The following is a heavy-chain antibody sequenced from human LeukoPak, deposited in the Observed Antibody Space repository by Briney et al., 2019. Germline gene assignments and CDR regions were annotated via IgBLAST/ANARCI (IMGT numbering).Heavy chain of an antibody. CDR3: AKDRGAYSSGWRGGFESGVAY. J-gene: IGHJ4*02. CDR1: GFTFSSYG. V-gene: IGHV3-30*18. D-gene: IGHD6-19*01. Sequence: GGSLRLSCAASGFTFSSYGMHWVRQAPGKGLEWVAVISYDGSNKYYADSVKGRFTISRDNSKNTLYLQMNSLRAEDTAVYYCAKDRGAYSSGWRGGFESGVAYWGQGTLVTVSS. CDR2: ISYDGSNK.